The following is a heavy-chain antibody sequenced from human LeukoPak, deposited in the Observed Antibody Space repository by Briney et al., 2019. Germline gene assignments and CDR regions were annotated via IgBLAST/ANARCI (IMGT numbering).Heavy chain of an antibody. V-gene: IGHV1-2*02. CDR2: INPNSGGT. D-gene: IGHD1-26*01. CDR3: AREEGGSYFY. Sequence: ASVRVSCTASGYTFTGYYMHWVRQAPGQGLEWMGWINPNSGGTNYAQKFQGRVTITRDTSISTAYMELSRLRSDDTAVYYCAREEGGSYFYWGQGTLVTVSS. J-gene: IGHJ4*02. CDR1: GYTFTGYY.